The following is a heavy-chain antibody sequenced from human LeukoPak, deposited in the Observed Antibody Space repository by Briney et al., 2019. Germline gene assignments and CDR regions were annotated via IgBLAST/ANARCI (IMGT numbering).Heavy chain of an antibody. J-gene: IGHJ3*02. CDR3: ARDVVVTSSPDAFDI. CDR2: ISNSGTT. D-gene: IGHD2-21*02. Sequence: SETLSLTCTVSGDSVTSGGYFWTWIRQHPGKGLEWIGYISNSGTTSYNPSLKSRVSISVDTSNNQFSLRLSSVTAADTAVYYCARDVVVTSSPDAFDIWGQGTMATVSS. CDR1: GDSVTSGGYF. V-gene: IGHV4-31*03.